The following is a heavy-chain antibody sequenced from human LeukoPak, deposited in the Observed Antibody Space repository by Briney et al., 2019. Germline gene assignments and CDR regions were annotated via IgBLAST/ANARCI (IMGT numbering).Heavy chain of an antibody. V-gene: IGHV1-46*01. CDR1: GYTFTSNY. J-gene: IGHJ4*02. Sequence: GASVKVSCKASGYTFTSNYIHWVRQAPGQGLEWMGMIYPRDGSTSYAQKFQGRVTVTRDTSTSTVHMELSGLRSEDTAVYYCAKRGSSGTRWYPFDYWGQGTLVTVSS. CDR2: IYPRDGST. D-gene: IGHD1-26*01. CDR3: AKRGSSGTRWYPFDY.